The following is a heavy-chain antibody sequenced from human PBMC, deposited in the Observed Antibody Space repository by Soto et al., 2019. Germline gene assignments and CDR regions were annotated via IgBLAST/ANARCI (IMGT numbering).Heavy chain of an antibody. Sequence: SETLSLTCTVSGGSISSYYWSWIRQPPGKGLEWIGYIYYSGSTNYNPSLKSRVTISVDTSKNQFSLKLSSVTAADTAVYYCARDPYYYDSSGSPDAFDIWGQGTMVTVSS. D-gene: IGHD3-22*01. CDR2: IYYSGST. CDR1: GGSISSYY. J-gene: IGHJ3*02. V-gene: IGHV4-59*01. CDR3: ARDPYYYDSSGSPDAFDI.